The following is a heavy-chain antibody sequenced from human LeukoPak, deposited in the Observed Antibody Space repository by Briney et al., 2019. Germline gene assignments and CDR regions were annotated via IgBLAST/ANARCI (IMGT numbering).Heavy chain of an antibody. CDR1: GYTFTSYD. D-gene: IGHD6-19*01. CDR2: MNPNSGNT. J-gene: IGHJ4*02. Sequence: ASVKVSCKASGYTFTSYDINWVRQATGQGLEWMGWMNPNSGNTGYAQKFQGRVTMTRNTSISTAYMELSSLRSEDTAVYYCARVIAVAGTSLSLTFDYWGQGTLVTVSS. V-gene: IGHV1-8*01. CDR3: ARVIAVAGTSLSLTFDY.